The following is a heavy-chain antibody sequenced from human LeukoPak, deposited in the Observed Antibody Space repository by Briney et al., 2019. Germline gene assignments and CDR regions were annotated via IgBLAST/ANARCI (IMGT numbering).Heavy chain of an antibody. CDR3: AKMGSSGFQPGDY. CDR2: ISYDGSNK. CDR1: GFTFSSYG. Sequence: GGSLRLPCAASGFTFSSYGMHWVRQAPGKGLEWVAVISYDGSNKYYADSVKGRFTISRDNSKNTLYLQMNSLRAEDTAVYYCAKMGSSGFQPGDYWGQGTLVTVSS. J-gene: IGHJ4*02. D-gene: IGHD3-22*01. V-gene: IGHV3-30*18.